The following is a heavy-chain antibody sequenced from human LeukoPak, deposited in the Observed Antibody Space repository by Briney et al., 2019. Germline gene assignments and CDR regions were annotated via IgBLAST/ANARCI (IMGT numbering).Heavy chain of an antibody. Sequence: PSETLSLTCTVSGGAIRSHYWTWIRQSPVKGLEWIGDVSNSGSTSYNPSLKSRVTISIDTTKNQFSLKLRSVTAADTAVYYCGRDALVGHFSHYYMDVWGKGTTVTVSS. CDR3: GRDALVGHFSHYYMDV. CDR2: VSNSGST. J-gene: IGHJ6*03. V-gene: IGHV4-59*11. CDR1: GGAIRSHY. D-gene: IGHD2-21*01.